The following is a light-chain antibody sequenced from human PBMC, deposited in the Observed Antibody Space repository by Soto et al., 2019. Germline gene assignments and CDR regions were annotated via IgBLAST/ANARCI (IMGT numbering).Light chain of an antibody. Sequence: EIVLTQSPATLSLSPGERATISCRASQSVSSYLAWYQQKPGQAPRLLIYDASNRATGIPARFSGSGSGTDFTLTIISLEPADFAVYYCQQRSNWPRFTFGPGTKVDIK. CDR3: QQRSNWPRFT. CDR1: QSVSSY. J-gene: IGKJ3*01. CDR2: DAS. V-gene: IGKV3-11*01.